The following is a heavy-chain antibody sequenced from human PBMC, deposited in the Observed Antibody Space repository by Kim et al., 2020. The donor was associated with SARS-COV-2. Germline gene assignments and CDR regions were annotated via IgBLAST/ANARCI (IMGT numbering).Heavy chain of an antibody. D-gene: IGHD3-10*01. V-gene: IGHV3-23*01. CDR3: ATWDYGSGSAFDY. J-gene: IGHJ4*02. Sequence: SADAVKGRFTISRDNSKNTLYLKMNSLRAEDTAVYYCATWDYGSGSAFDYWGQGTLVTVSS.